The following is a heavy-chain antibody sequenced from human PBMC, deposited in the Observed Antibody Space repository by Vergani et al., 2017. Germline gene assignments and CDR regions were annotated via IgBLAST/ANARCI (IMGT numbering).Heavy chain of an antibody. CDR2: NYTSGST. CDR3: AGEGPYYDFWSGYSYYFDY. V-gene: IGHV4-4*07. Sequence: QVQLQESGPGLVKPSETLSLTCTVSGGSISSYYWSWIRQPAGKGLEWIGRNYTSGSTNYNPSLKSRVTMSVDTSKNQFSLKLCSVTAAATAVYYWAGEGPYYDFWSGYSYYFDYWGQGTLVTVSS. D-gene: IGHD3-3*01. J-gene: IGHJ4*02. CDR1: GGSISSYY.